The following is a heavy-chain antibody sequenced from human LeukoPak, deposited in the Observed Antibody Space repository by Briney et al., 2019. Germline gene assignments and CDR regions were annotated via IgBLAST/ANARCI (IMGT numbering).Heavy chain of an antibody. CDR3: ARDAGYGVTYWYFDL. CDR1: GGSISSSNW. CDR2: IYHSGST. Sequence: SGTLSLTCAVSGGSISSSNWWSWVRQPPGKRLEWIGEIYHSGSTNYNPSLKSRVTISVDKSKNQFSLKLSSVTAADTAVYYCARDAGYGVTYWYFDLWGRGTLVTVSS. D-gene: IGHD3-10*01. J-gene: IGHJ2*01. V-gene: IGHV4-4*02.